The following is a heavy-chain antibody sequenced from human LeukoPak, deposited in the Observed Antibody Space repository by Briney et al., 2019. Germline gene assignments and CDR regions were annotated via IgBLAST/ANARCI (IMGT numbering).Heavy chain of an antibody. J-gene: IGHJ4*02. D-gene: IGHD5-24*01. Sequence: GGSLRLSCAASGFTFSSYGMSWVRQAPGKGLEWVSGIIPSGHTTYYADSVRGRFTISRDNSRNTLYLQMNSLRAEDTAVYYCAKDDRWLQFCCWGQGTLVTVSA. CDR1: GFTFSSYG. CDR2: IIPSGHTT. V-gene: IGHV3-23*01. CDR3: AKDDRWLQFCC.